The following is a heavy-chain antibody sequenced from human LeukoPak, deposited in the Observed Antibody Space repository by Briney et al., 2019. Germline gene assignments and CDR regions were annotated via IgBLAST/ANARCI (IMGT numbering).Heavy chain of an antibody. CDR3: ARSMTTFDYYYYMDV. J-gene: IGHJ6*03. Sequence: PGGSLRLSCAASGFTFDDYGVSWVRQAPGKGLEWVSGINWNGGSTGYADSVKGRFTISRDNAKNSLYLQMNSLRAEDTALYYCARSMTTFDYYYYMDVWGKGTTVTVSS. V-gene: IGHV3-20*04. CDR2: INWNGGST. CDR1: GFTFDDYG. D-gene: IGHD3-16*01.